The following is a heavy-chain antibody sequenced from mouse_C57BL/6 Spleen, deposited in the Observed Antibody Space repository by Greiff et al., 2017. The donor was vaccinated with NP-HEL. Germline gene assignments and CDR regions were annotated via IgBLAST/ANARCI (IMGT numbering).Heavy chain of an antibody. J-gene: IGHJ1*03. CDR3: ARWYYGSSYDWYFDV. D-gene: IGHD1-1*01. V-gene: IGHV1-36*01. Sequence: EVKLQESGPVLVKPGPSVKISCKASGFTFTDYYMHWVKQSHGKSLEWIGLVYPYNGGTSYNQKFKGKATLTVDTSSSTAYMELNSLTSEDSAVYYCARWYYGSSYDWYFDVWGTGTTVTVSS. CDR1: GFTFTDYY. CDR2: VYPYNGGT.